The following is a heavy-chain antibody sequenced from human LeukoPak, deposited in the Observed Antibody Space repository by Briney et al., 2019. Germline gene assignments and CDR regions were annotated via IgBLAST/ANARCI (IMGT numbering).Heavy chain of an antibody. CDR2: IKQDGSEY. Sequence: GGSLRLSCAASGFTFSTYWMSWVRQAPGKGLEWVANIKQDGSEYYYDDSVKGRFTISRDNAKNSLCLQMNSLRAEDTAVYYCARDRFGVVAEEWGQGTLVIVSS. V-gene: IGHV3-7*01. D-gene: IGHD3-22*01. J-gene: IGHJ4*02. CDR1: GFTFSTYW. CDR3: ARDRFGVVAEE.